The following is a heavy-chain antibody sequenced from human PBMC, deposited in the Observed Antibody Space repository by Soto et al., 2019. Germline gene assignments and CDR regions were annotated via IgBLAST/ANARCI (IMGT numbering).Heavy chain of an antibody. Sequence: EVQLLESGGGLVQPGGSLRLSCKASGFSFSTYAMAWVRQAPGKGLEWVSSVSNTGETTYYADSVKGRFTVSRDATTNTLFLQRHSLRGEETALYYCAKHRAEYYDLWSASYHYYGMDLWGQGTTVTVSS. CDR2: VSNTGETT. CDR1: GFSFSTYA. J-gene: IGHJ6*02. V-gene: IGHV3-23*01. D-gene: IGHD3-3*01. CDR3: AKHRAEYYDLWSASYHYYGMDL.